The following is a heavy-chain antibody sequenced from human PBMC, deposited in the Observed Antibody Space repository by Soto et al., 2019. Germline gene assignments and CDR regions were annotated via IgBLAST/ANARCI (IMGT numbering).Heavy chain of an antibody. D-gene: IGHD3-22*01. CDR3: ARVKGAYESSGYFDY. Sequence: ASVKVSCKASGYTFTGYYMHWVRQAPGQGLEWMGWINPNSGGTNYAQKFQGWVTMTRDTSISTAYMELSRLRSDDTAVYYCARVKGAYESSGYFDYWGQGTLVTVSS. CDR1: GYTFTGYY. CDR2: INPNSGGT. J-gene: IGHJ4*02. V-gene: IGHV1-2*04.